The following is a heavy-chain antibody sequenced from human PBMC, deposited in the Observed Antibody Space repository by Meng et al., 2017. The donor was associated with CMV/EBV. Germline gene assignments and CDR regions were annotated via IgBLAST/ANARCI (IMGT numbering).Heavy chain of an antibody. J-gene: IGHJ3*02. V-gene: IGHV3-9*01. CDR1: GFTFDDYA. CDR2: ISWNSGSI. D-gene: IGHD1-26*01. CDR3: AKDNNGWFSVSYLIVFDI. Sequence: SLKISCAASGFTFDDYAMHWVRQAPGKGLEGVSGISWNSGSIGYADSVKGRFTIPRDNAKNSLYLQMNSLRAEDTALYYCAKDNNGWFSVSYLIVFDIWGQGTMVTVSS.